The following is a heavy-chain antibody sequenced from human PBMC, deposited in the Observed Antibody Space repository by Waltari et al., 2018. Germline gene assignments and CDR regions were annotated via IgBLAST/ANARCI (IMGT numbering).Heavy chain of an antibody. J-gene: IGHJ4*02. V-gene: IGHV4-4*02. CDR3: ARDRGRGLYLDS. D-gene: IGHD2-15*01. CDR1: GDSMTTNYW. CDR2: VHRSGRT. Sequence: GDSMTTNYWWSWVRQSPGKGLEWIGQVHRSGRTNYNPSLASRVTVSIDTSNKQFSLELPSPTAADTAMYYCARDRGRGLYLDSWGQGTLVTVSP.